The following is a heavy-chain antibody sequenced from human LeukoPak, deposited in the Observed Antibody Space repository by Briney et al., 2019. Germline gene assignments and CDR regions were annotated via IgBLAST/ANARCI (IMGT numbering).Heavy chain of an antibody. CDR3: AKGVGPSAPNGRVFDF. CDR1: GFAFSRHW. V-gene: IGHV3-74*01. D-gene: IGHD2-2*01. Sequence: GGSLRLSCAASGFAFSRHWMHWVRQVPGKGLVWVCNINGDGGLTGCADSVKGRFTSSRDNAKNTLYLHMNSLRAEDTAVYYCAKGVGPSAPNGRVFDFWGQGTLVTVSS. J-gene: IGHJ4*02. CDR2: INGDGGLT.